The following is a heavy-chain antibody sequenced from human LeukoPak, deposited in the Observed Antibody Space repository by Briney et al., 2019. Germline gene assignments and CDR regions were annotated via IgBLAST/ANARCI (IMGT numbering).Heavy chain of an antibody. D-gene: IGHD5-18*01. Sequence: SETLSLTCTVSGGSISSYYWSWIRQPAGKGLEWIGRIYTSGSTNYNPSLKSRVTMSVDTSKNKFSLKLSSVTAADTAVYYCAREDVDTAMVYFDYWGQGTLVTVSS. V-gene: IGHV4-4*07. CDR3: AREDVDTAMVYFDY. CDR2: IYTSGST. J-gene: IGHJ4*02. CDR1: GGSISSYY.